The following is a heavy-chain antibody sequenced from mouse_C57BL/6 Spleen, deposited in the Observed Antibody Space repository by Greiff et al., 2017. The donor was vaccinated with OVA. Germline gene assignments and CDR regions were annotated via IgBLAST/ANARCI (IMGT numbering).Heavy chain of an antibody. Sequence: VKLMESGPELVKPGASVKISCKASGYAFSSSWMNWVKQRPGKGLEWIGRIYPGDGDTNYNGKFKGKATLTADKSSSTAYMQLSSLTSEDSAVYFCANYDTFDYWGQGTTLTVSS. D-gene: IGHD2-4*01. CDR2: IYPGDGDT. J-gene: IGHJ2*01. CDR1: GYAFSSSW. V-gene: IGHV1-82*01. CDR3: ANYDTFDY.